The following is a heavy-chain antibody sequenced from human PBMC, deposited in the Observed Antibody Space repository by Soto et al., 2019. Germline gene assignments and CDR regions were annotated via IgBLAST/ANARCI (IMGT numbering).Heavy chain of an antibody. J-gene: IGHJ6*02. Sequence: EVQLVESGGGLVQPGGSLRLSCAASGFGFNGYDMHWVRQAPGKNLEWVAAISTAGDTYYLGSVKGRFTISREDAKNSLSLQLNSLRVGGTSTYYCARGCDPFDRMDVWGQGTTVTVSS. D-gene: IGHD3-16*01. V-gene: IGHV3-13*01. CDR2: ISTAGDT. CDR1: GFGFNGYD. CDR3: ARGCDPFDRMDV.